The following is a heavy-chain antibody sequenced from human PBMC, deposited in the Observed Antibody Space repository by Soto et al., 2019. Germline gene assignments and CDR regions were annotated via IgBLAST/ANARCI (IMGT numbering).Heavy chain of an antibody. Sequence: GGSLRLSCVASGFTFSSYWMHWVRRTPGQGLVWVSHTDSDGSFTTYADSVKGRFTISRDNAKSTLYLQMNSLRAEDTAVYYCARALDFRSAYFDYWGQGSLVTVSS. V-gene: IGHV3-74*01. CDR1: GFTFSSYW. CDR2: TDSDGSFT. D-gene: IGHD3-3*01. CDR3: ARALDFRSAYFDY. J-gene: IGHJ4*02.